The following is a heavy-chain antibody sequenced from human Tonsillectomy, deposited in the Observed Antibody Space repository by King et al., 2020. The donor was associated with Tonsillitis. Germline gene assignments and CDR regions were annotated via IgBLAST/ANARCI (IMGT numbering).Heavy chain of an antibody. CDR1: GYMFTTYG. J-gene: IGHJ4*02. CDR3: ARDIGAAAGTSPGY. CDR2: ISAYNGYT. D-gene: IGHD6-13*01. Sequence: QLVQSGAEVKKPGASVKVSCKASGYMFTTYGISWVRQAPGQGLEWMGWISAYNGYTNYAQRLQGRVTMTTDTSTSTAYMELRSLRSHDTAVYSCARDIGAAAGTSPGYWGQGTLVTVSS. V-gene: IGHV1-18*01.